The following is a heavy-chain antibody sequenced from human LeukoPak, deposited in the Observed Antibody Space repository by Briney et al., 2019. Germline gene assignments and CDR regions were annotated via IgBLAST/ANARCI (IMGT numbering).Heavy chain of an antibody. CDR3: ARGRDFGWEGIWN. CDR2: IYYSGST. V-gene: IGHV4-61*08. J-gene: IGHJ4*02. D-gene: IGHD6-19*01. Sequence: SSETLSLTCAVSGGSISSGDYSWGWLRQPPGQGLVWIVSIYYSGSTNYNPSLKSRVTISVDTSKNQFSLKLRSVTAADTAVYYCARGRDFGWEGIWNWGQGTLVTVSS. CDR1: GGSISSGDYS.